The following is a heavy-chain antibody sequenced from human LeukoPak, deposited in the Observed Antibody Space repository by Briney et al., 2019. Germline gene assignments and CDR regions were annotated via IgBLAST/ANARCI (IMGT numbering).Heavy chain of an antibody. J-gene: IGHJ4*02. V-gene: IGHV1-69*04. CDR2: IIPILGIA. CDR3: ARDRVGPIYCSGGSCEDY. CDR1: GYTFTSYG. Sequence: EASVKVSCKASGYTFTSYGISWVRQAPGQGLEWMGRIIPILGIANYAQKFQGRVTITADKSTSTAYMELSSLRSEDTAVYYCARDRVGPIYCSGGSCEDYWGQGTLVTVSS. D-gene: IGHD2-15*01.